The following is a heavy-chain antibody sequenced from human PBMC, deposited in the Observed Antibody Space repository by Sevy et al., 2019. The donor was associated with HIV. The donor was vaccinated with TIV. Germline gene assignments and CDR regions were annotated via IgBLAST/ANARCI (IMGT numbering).Heavy chain of an antibody. CDR3: AKDFTGYNGMDV. D-gene: IGHD3-9*01. V-gene: IGHV3-30*18. J-gene: IGHJ6*02. Sequence: GGYLRLSCAVSGIIFTTSGMHWVRQAPGKGLEWVAVISYDGRNKFYGDSVKGRFTISRDNSKNILYLQMNSLTVEDTAVYYCAKDFTGYNGMDVWGQGTMVTVSS. CDR2: ISYDGRNK. CDR1: GIIFTTSG.